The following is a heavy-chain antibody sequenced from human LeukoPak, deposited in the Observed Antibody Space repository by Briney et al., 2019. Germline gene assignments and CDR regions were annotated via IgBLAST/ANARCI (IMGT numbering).Heavy chain of an antibody. V-gene: IGHV4-39*07. CDR2: INHSRST. CDR3: ARGRRSHLVGY. CDR1: GGSISSSSYY. D-gene: IGHD2-2*01. Sequence: PSETLSLTCTVSGGSISSSSYYWGWIRQPPGKGLEWIGEINHSRSTNYNPSLKSRVTISVDTSKNQFSLKLSSVTAADTAVYYCARGRRSHLVGYWGQGTLVTVSS. J-gene: IGHJ4*02.